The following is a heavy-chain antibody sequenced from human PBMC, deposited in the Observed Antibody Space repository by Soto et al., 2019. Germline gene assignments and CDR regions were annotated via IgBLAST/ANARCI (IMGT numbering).Heavy chain of an antibody. CDR3: AKEGVIAAAGIYGYYYGMDV. J-gene: IGHJ6*02. CDR1: GFTFSSYG. D-gene: IGHD6-13*01. CDR2: ISYDGSNK. V-gene: IGHV3-30*18. Sequence: GGSLRLSCAASGFTFSSYGMHWVRQAPGKGLEWVAVISYDGSNKYYADSVKGRFTISRDNSKNTLYLQMNSLRAEDTAVYYCAKEGVIAAAGIYGYYYGMDVWGQGTTVTVSS.